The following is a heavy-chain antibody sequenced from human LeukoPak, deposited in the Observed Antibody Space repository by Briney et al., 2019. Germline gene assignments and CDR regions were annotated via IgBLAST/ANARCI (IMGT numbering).Heavy chain of an antibody. V-gene: IGHV4-59*01. CDR3: ARQRFDYYDSSGYYYGFDY. CDR1: GGSISSYY. CDR2: IYYSGST. D-gene: IGHD3-22*01. Sequence: PSETLSLTCTVPGGSISSYYWSWIRQPPGKGLDWIGYIYYSGSTNYNPSLKSRVTISVDTSKNQFSLKLSSVTAADTAVYYCARQRFDYYDSSGYYYGFDYWGQGTLVTVSS. J-gene: IGHJ4*02.